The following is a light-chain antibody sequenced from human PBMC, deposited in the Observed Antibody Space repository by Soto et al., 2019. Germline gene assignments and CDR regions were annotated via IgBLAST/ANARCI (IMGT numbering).Light chain of an antibody. Sequence: SYELTQPPSVSVAPGKTARITCGGNNIGSKSVHWYQQKPGQAPVLVIYYDSDRPPGIPERFSGSNSGNTATLTISRVEAGDEADYYCQVWDSSSDLVVFGGGTKVTVL. V-gene: IGLV3-21*04. CDR3: QVWDSSSDLVV. J-gene: IGLJ2*01. CDR1: NIGSKS. CDR2: YDS.